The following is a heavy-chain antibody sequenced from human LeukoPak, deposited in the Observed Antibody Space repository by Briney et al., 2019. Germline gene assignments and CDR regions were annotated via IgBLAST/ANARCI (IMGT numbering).Heavy chain of an antibody. CDR2: INPIGGTT. Sequence: ASVKVSCKASGYTFTTYYIHWVRQAPGLGREWMGIINPIGGTTDYAQKFQGRVTMTRHTSTSTVYMELSSLRYEDTAVYYCARQQGLQNLNFDYWGQGTLVTVSS. V-gene: IGHV1-46*01. CDR3: ARQQGLQNLNFDY. CDR1: GYTFTTYY. J-gene: IGHJ4*02. D-gene: IGHD4-11*01.